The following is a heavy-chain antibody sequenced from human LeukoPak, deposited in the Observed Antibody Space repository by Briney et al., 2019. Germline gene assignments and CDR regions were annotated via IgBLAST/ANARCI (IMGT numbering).Heavy chain of an antibody. CDR1: GGSFSGYY. CDR2: IYYSGST. D-gene: IGHD1-1*01. V-gene: IGHV4-34*01. J-gene: IGHJ4*02. CDR3: ARGGTVWNFDY. Sequence: PSETLSLTCAVYGGSFSGYYWGWIRQPPGKGLEWIGSIYYSGSTYYNPSLKSRVTISLDTSKNQFSLNLNSVTAADTAVYYCARGGTVWNFDYWGQGTLVTVSS.